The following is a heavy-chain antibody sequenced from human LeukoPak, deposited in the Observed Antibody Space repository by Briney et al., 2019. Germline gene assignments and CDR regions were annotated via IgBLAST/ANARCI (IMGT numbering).Heavy chain of an antibody. CDR1: GFTFSSYW. CDR3: ARVSMGYYENY. J-gene: IGHJ4*02. Sequence: GGSLRLSCAGSGFTFSSYWMYWVRQAPGKGLVWVSRINSDGSSTSYADSVKGRFTISRDNAKNTLYLQMSSLRAEDTAVYYCARVSMGYYENYWGQGTLVTVSS. CDR2: INSDGSST. D-gene: IGHD3-3*01. V-gene: IGHV3-74*01.